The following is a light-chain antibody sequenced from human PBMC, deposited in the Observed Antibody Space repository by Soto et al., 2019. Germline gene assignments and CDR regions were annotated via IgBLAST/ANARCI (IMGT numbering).Light chain of an antibody. V-gene: IGKV1-9*01. Sequence: DVQLTQSPSFLSTSVGDRVTITCRASQGITSHLAWYQQKPGKAPNLLISDVSTLQSGVPSRFGGSGSGTEFTLTISSLQPEDFATYYCQQLKSYPQTFGQGTKVDIK. CDR1: QGITSH. CDR3: QQLKSYPQT. J-gene: IGKJ1*01. CDR2: DVS.